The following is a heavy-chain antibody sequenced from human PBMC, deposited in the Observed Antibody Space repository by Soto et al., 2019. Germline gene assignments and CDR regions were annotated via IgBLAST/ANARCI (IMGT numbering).Heavy chain of an antibody. CDR1: GGCFSGYY. Sequence: SETLSLTCAVYGGCFSGYYWSWIRQPPGKGLEWIGEINHSGSTNYNPSLKSRVTISVDTSKNQFSLKLSSVTAADTAVYYCAAVVVVAATPTYYFDYWGQGTLVTVSS. CDR3: AAVVVVAATPTYYFDY. D-gene: IGHD2-15*01. J-gene: IGHJ4*02. CDR2: INHSGST. V-gene: IGHV4-34*01.